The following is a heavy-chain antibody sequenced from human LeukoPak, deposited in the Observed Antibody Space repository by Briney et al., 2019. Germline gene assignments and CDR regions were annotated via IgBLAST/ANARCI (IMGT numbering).Heavy chain of an antibody. Sequence: GGSLRLSCAASGFTFSDHSMNWVRQAPGKGLEWVSYITGSGNSVYYADSVEGRFTISRDNAKNSLYLQMESLRDEDTAVYYCAGNLIGGPAALIDFWGQGALVTLSS. D-gene: IGHD2-2*01. CDR2: ITGSGNSV. V-gene: IGHV3-48*02. CDR3: AGNLIGGPAALIDF. CDR1: GFTFSDHS. J-gene: IGHJ4*02.